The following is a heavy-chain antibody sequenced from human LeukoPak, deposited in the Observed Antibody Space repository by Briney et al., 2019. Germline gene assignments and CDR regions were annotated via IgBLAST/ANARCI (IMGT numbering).Heavy chain of an antibody. Sequence: ASVKVSCKASGYTFTRYYMNWVRQAPGQGLEWMGIINPSGGSTNYAQKFQGRVTMTRDTSTSTIYMEVSSLRSEDTAVYYCATSFRAVDWFDPWGQGTLVTVSS. CDR3: ATSFRAVDWFDP. D-gene: IGHD3-10*01. CDR1: GYTFTRYY. CDR2: INPSGGST. V-gene: IGHV1-46*01. J-gene: IGHJ5*02.